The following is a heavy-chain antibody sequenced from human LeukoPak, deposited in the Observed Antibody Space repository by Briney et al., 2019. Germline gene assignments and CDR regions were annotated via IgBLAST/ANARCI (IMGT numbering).Heavy chain of an antibody. CDR3: ARDGAKIYSGYDNYYFDY. Sequence: GGSLRLSCAASGFTFSSYWMSWVRQAPGKGLEWVANIKQDGSEKYYVDSVKGRFTISRDNAKNSLHLQMNSLRAEDTAVYYCARDGAKIYSGYDNYYFDYWGQGTLVTVSS. J-gene: IGHJ4*02. D-gene: IGHD5-12*01. CDR1: GFTFSSYW. CDR2: IKQDGSEK. V-gene: IGHV3-7*01.